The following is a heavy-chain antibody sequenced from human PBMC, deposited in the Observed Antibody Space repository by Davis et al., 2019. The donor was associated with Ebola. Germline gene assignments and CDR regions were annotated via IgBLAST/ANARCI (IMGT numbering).Heavy chain of an antibody. J-gene: IGHJ5*02. Sequence: SVKVSCKASGGTFSSYAISWVRQAPGQGLEWMGGIIPMFGAADYAQKVQGRVTITADASTSTVYMELSSLKSEDTAVYYCAGGGTGGADNWFDPWGQGTLVTVSS. D-gene: IGHD2-8*02. CDR2: IIPMFGAA. CDR3: AGGGTGGADNWFDP. V-gene: IGHV1-69*13. CDR1: GGTFSSYA.